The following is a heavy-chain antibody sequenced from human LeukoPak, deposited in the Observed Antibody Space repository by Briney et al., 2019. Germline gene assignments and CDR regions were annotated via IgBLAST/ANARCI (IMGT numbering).Heavy chain of an antibody. J-gene: IGHJ4*02. CDR3: AKTLGKGGFDY. V-gene: IGHV3-23*01. Sequence: GGSLRLSCAASGFPFTSYAMTWVRQAPEKGLEWVSAISAGGGSTYYADSVKGRFTISRDNSKNTLYLQMNSLRAEDTAVYYCAKTLGKGGFDYWGQGTLVTVSS. D-gene: IGHD3-16*01. CDR2: ISAGGGST. CDR1: GFPFTSYA.